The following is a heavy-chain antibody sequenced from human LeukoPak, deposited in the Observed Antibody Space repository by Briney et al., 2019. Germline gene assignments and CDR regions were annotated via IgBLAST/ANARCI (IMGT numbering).Heavy chain of an antibody. CDR2: IIPIFGTA. D-gene: IGHD3-22*01. J-gene: IGHJ3*02. Sequence: GSSVKVSCKASGGTFSSYAISWVRQAPGQGLEWMGGIIPIFGTANYAQKFQGRVTITADESTSTAYMELISLRPEDTAVYYCVREDRAYYYDSSGYYFDAFDIWGQGTMVTVSS. V-gene: IGHV1-69*01. CDR3: VREDRAYYYDSSGYYFDAFDI. CDR1: GGTFSSYA.